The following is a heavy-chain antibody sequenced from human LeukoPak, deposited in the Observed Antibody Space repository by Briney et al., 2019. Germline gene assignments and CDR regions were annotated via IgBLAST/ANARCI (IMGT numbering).Heavy chain of an antibody. CDR1: GYTFTGYY. J-gene: IGHJ4*02. CDR2: INPNSGGT. CDR3: ARMVCTNGVCLNDY. D-gene: IGHD2-8*01. Sequence: ASVKVSCKASGYTFTGYYIHWVRQAPGQGLEWMGWINPNSGGTNYAQKFQGRVTMTRDTSISTAYMELSRLRSDDTAVYYCARMVCTNGVCLNDYWGQGTLVTVSS. V-gene: IGHV1-2*02.